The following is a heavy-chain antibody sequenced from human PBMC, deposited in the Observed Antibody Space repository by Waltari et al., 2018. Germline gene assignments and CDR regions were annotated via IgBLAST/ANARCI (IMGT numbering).Heavy chain of an antibody. Sequence: QVQLQESGPGLVKPSETLSLTCTVSGGSISSYYWSWIRQPPGKGLEWIGYIYYSGSTNYNPSLKSRVTISVDTSKNQFSLKLSSVTAADTAVYYCARDPHCSGGSCYDAFDIWGQGTMVTVSS. V-gene: IGHV4-59*01. J-gene: IGHJ3*02. D-gene: IGHD2-15*01. CDR1: GGSISSYY. CDR3: ARDPHCSGGSCYDAFDI. CDR2: IYYSGST.